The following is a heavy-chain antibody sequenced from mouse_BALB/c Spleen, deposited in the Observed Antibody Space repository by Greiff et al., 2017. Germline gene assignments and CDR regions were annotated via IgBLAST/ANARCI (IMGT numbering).Heavy chain of an antibody. V-gene: IGHV5-6-3*01. CDR2: INSNGGST. CDR3: ARASRDY. Sequence: EVQGVESGGGLVQPGGSLKLSCAASGFTFSSYGMSWVRQTPDKRLELVATINSNGGSTDYPDSVKGRFTISRDNAKNTLYLQMSSLKSEDTAMYYCARASRDYWGQGTTLTVSS. CDR1: GFTFSSYG. J-gene: IGHJ2*01.